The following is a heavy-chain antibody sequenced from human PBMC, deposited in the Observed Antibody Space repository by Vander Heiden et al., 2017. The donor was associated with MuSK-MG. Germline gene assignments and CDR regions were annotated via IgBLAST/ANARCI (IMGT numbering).Heavy chain of an antibody. CDR3: ARRSGSGDLDAFDI. V-gene: IGHV4-38-2*02. Sequence: QVQLQESGPGLVKPSETLSPNCTVPGYSFPGGNSWGWSRHAPAKGLELIGSLFQGGGTYYSPALKSRVTISVDTSKSQFSLKLSSVTAADTAVYYCARRSGSGDLDAFDIWGHGTMVTVSS. CDR1: GYSFPGGNS. CDR2: LFQGGGT. D-gene: IGHD4-17*01. J-gene: IGHJ3*02.